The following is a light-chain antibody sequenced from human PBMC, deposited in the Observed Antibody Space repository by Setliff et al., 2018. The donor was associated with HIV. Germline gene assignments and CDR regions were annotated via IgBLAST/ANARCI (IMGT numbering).Light chain of an antibody. CDR2: WAS. CDR1: QSVLYSSNNKNY. J-gene: IGKJ4*01. V-gene: IGKV4-1*01. Sequence: DIGMTQSPDSLAVSLGERATINCKSSQSVLYSSNNKNYLAWYQQKPGQPPKLLIYWASTRESGVPDRFSGSGSGTDFTLTISSLQAEDVAVYYCHQYYSTPPTFGGGTKVDIK. CDR3: HQYYSTPPT.